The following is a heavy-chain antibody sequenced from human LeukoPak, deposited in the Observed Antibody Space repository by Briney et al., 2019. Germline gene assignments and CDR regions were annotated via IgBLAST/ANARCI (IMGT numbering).Heavy chain of an antibody. J-gene: IGHJ4*02. Sequence: GGSLRLSCAASGFTFSSYWMSWVRQAPGKGLEWVSSISSSSSYIYYADSVKGRFTISRDNAKNSLYLQMNSLRAEDTAVYYCARGVVYPTWSGPHWSDYWGQGTLVTVSS. CDR3: ARGVVYPTWSGPHWSDY. CDR1: GFTFSSYW. V-gene: IGHV3-21*01. D-gene: IGHD3-3*01. CDR2: ISSSSSYI.